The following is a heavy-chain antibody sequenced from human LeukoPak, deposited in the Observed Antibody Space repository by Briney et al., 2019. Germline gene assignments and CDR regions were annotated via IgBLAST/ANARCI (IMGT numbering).Heavy chain of an antibody. CDR1: GYTLTELS. CDR3: ARVRGYSAYGSLVY. Sequence: ASVKVSCKVSGYTLTELSMHWVRQAPGQGLEWMGWINTNTGNPTYAQGFTGRFVFSLDTSVSTAYLQISSLKAEDTAVYYCARVRGYSAYGSLVYWGQGTLLTVSS. D-gene: IGHD5-12*01. J-gene: IGHJ4*02. CDR2: INTNTGNP. V-gene: IGHV7-4-1*02.